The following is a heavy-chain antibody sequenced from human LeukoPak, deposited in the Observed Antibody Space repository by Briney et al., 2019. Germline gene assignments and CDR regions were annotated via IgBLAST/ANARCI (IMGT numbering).Heavy chain of an antibody. CDR3: PKAFHPLVYTASYFHY. CDR1: GFTFSSYA. D-gene: IGHD5-18*01. V-gene: IGHV3-23*01. CDR2: ISVSGGST. J-gene: IGHJ4*02. Sequence: GGSLRLSCAASGFTFSSYAMSWGRQAPGKGLEWVSAISVSGGSTYYADSVKGRFTISRDNSKNTLYLQMNSLRAEDTAVYYCPKAFHPLVYTASYFHYRGQGTLVTVSS.